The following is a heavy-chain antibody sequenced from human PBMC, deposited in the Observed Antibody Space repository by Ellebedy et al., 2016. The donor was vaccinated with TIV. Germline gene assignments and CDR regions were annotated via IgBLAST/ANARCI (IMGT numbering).Heavy chain of an antibody. D-gene: IGHD3-16*01. CDR1: YA. CDR3: AKVGFMITFGRRGYFDY. CDR2: ISRSGGTT. V-gene: IGHV3-23*01. Sequence: YAMAWVRQAPGKGLEWVSAISRSGGTTHYADSVKGRFTISRDIYNNTLYLQMHSLRAEDTAVYYCAKVGFMITFGRRGYFDYWGQGTLVTVSS. J-gene: IGHJ4*02.